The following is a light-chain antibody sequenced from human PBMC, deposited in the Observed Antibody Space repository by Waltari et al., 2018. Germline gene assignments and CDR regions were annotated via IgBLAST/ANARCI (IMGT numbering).Light chain of an antibody. CDR2: EVS. V-gene: IGLV2-14*01. J-gene: IGLJ3*02. CDR1: SSDVGGYNY. Sequence: QSALTQPASVSGSPGQSITISCPGTSSDVGGYNYASWYQQHPGKAPKLMIYEVSNRPSGVSNRFSGSKSGNTASLTISGLQAEDEADYYCSSYTNISTPWVFGGGTKLTVL. CDR3: SSYTNISTPWV.